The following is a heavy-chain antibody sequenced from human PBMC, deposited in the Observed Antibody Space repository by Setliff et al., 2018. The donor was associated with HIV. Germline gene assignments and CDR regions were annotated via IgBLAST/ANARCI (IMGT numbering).Heavy chain of an antibody. CDR3: ARDHGGNSGYNWFDP. J-gene: IGHJ5*02. D-gene: IGHD2-21*02. CDR2: INPNSGDT. Sequence: ASVKVSCKASGYSFTGYYVNWVRQAPGQGLEWMGRINPNSGDTNYAQNFQGRVTMTRDTSFSTAYTSIRTTYMELTNLKSDDTAVYYCARDHGGNSGYNWFDPWGQGTLVTVSS. V-gene: IGHV1-2*06. CDR1: GYSFTGYY.